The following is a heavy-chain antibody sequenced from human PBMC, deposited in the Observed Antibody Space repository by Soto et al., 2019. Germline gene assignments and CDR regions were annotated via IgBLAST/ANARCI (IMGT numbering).Heavy chain of an antibody. D-gene: IGHD3-10*01. CDR1: GFRISDAW. Sequence: GGSLRLSCAASGFRISDAWINWVRQAPGMGLEWVGRIKSIRDGGTTDFAAPVKARFAISRDDSKNMVNLQINSLNTEDTAVYYCSTDSHFSSVFVRHDYWGHGTLVTVSS. V-gene: IGHV3-15*07. CDR2: IKSIRDGGTT. CDR3: STDSHFSSVFVRHDY. J-gene: IGHJ4*01.